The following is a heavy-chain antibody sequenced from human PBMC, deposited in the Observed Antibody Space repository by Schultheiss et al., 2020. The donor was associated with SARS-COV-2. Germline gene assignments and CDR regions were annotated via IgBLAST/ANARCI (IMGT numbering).Heavy chain of an antibody. CDR3: ARVDSGGNY. J-gene: IGHJ4*02. CDR1: GGSISSGGYS. V-gene: IGHV4-30-2*05. D-gene: IGHD2-15*01. Sequence: SQTLSLTCTVSGGSISSGGYSWSWVRQPPGRGLEWIGYIYYSGSTYYKPSLKSRVIISVDTSKNQFSLKLSSVTAADTAVYYCARVDSGGNYWGQGTLVTVSS. CDR2: IYYSGST.